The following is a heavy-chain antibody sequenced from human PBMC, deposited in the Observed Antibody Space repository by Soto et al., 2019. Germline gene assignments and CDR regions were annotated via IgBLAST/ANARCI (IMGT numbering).Heavy chain of an antibody. CDR2: INAGNGNT. D-gene: IGHD1-7*01. CDR3: ARGPELELRDANNWFDP. J-gene: IGHJ5*02. Sequence: ASVKVSCKASGYTFTSYAMHWVRQAPGQRLEWMGWINAGNGNTKYSQKFQGRVTITRDTSASTAYMELSSLRSEDTAVYYCARGPELELRDANNWFDPWGQGTLVTVSS. V-gene: IGHV1-3*01. CDR1: GYTFTSYA.